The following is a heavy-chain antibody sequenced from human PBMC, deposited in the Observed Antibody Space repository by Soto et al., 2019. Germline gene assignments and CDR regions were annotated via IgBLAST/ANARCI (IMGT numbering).Heavy chain of an antibody. Sequence: EVQLVESGGGLVQPGGSLRLSCAASGFTFNRYWMGWVRQAPGKGPEWLANIKQDGSERYYVDSEKGRFTISRDNVKNSVYLQMNSLRAEDTAVYYCTRTISALPGDDYWGQGTLVTVSS. CDR1: GFTFNRYW. V-gene: IGHV3-7*01. J-gene: IGHJ4*02. D-gene: IGHD6-6*01. CDR2: IKQDGSER. CDR3: TRTISALPGDDY.